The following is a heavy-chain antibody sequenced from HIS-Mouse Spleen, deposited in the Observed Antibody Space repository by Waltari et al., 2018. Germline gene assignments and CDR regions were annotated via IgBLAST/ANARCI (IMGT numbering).Heavy chain of an antibody. CDR2: IYHSGGT. CDR1: GYSISSGYY. J-gene: IGHJ5*02. CDR3: ARVKT. Sequence: QVQLQESGPGLVKPSETLSLTCTVSGYSISSGYYWGWIRQPPGKGLEWIGSIYHSGGTYDNPSLKGRVTISVDTSKNQFSLKLSSVTAADTAVYYCARVKTWGQGTLVTVSS. V-gene: IGHV4-38-2*02.